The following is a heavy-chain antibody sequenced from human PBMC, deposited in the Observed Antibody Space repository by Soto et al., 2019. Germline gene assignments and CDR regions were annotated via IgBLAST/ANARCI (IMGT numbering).Heavy chain of an antibody. D-gene: IGHD4-17*01. Sequence: QVQLVQSGAEVKKPGSSVKVSCKASGGTFSSYTISWVRQAPGQGLGWMGRIIPILGIANYAQKFQGRVTITADNSTSTAYMERSSRRSEDTAVDYCARGGYTVTTHYFDYWGQGTLVTVSS. V-gene: IGHV1-69*02. CDR2: IIPILGIA. CDR3: ARGGYTVTTHYFDY. CDR1: GGTFSSYT. J-gene: IGHJ4*02.